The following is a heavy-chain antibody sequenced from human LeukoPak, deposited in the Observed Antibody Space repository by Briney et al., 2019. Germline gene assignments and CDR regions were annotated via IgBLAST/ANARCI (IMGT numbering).Heavy chain of an antibody. Sequence: QAGGSLRLSCAASGFTFSNYAMSWVRQAPGKGLEWVSAISGSGGSTYYADSVKGRFTISRDNSKNTLYLQMNSLRAEDTAVYYCAKGVGITMIVVDRFGPWGQGTLVTVSS. V-gene: IGHV3-23*01. D-gene: IGHD3-22*01. CDR1: GFTFSNYA. CDR3: AKGVGITMIVVDRFGP. CDR2: ISGSGGST. J-gene: IGHJ5*02.